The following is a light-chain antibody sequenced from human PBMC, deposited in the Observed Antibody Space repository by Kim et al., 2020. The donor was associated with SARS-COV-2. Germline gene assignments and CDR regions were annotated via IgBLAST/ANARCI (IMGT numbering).Light chain of an antibody. Sequence: QSALTQPASVSGSPGQSITISCIGTSSDVGGYNYVSWYQQHPGKAPKLMIYDVTNRPSGVSNRFSASKSGNTASLTISGLQAEDEADYYCSSYTSTSTWVFGGGTQLTVL. J-gene: IGLJ3*02. V-gene: IGLV2-14*03. CDR1: SSDVGGYNY. CDR2: DVT. CDR3: SSYTSTSTWV.